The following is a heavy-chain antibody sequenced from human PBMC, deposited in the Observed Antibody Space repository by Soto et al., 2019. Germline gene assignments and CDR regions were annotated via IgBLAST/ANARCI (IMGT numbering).Heavy chain of an antibody. J-gene: IGHJ6*02. Sequence: PGESLKISCKGSGYSFTSYWIGWVRQMPGKGLEWMGIIYPGDSDTRYSPSFQGQVTISADKSISTAYLQWSSLKASDTAMYYCARLRRSVGATPDGAYYYYYYGMDVWGQGTTVTVSS. D-gene: IGHD1-26*01. CDR3: ARLRRSVGATPDGAYYYYYYGMDV. CDR2: IYPGDSDT. CDR1: GYSFTSYW. V-gene: IGHV5-51*01.